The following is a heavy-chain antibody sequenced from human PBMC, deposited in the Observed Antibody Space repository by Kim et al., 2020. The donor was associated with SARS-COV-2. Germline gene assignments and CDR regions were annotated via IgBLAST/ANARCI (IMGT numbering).Heavy chain of an antibody. V-gene: IGHV4-61*01. CDR3: ARGEYSSSWYATLRY. D-gene: IGHD6-13*01. Sequence: SETLSLTCTVSGGSVSSGSYYWSWIRQPPGKGLEWIGYIYYSGSTNYNPSLKSRVTISVDTSKNQFSLKLSSVTAADTAVYYCARGEYSSSWYATLRYWGQGTLVTVSS. CDR2: IYYSGST. J-gene: IGHJ4*02. CDR1: GGSVSSGSYY.